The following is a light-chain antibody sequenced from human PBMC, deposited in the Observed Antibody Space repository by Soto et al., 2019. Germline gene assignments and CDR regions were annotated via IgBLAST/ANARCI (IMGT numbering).Light chain of an antibody. Sequence: QSVLTQPASVSGSPGQSITISCTGTSSDIGSNDHVSWYQQHPGKAPKLVIRDVRDRPSGVSYRFSGSKSGTTASLTISGLQAEDEAEYYCSSYTGGTTRYVFGTGTKVTVL. CDR3: SSYTGGTTRYV. CDR2: DVR. V-gene: IGLV2-14*03. CDR1: SSDIGSNDH. J-gene: IGLJ1*01.